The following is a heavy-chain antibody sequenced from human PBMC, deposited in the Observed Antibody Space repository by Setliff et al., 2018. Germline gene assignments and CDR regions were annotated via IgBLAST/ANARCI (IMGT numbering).Heavy chain of an antibody. CDR2: ITTSGSTI. V-gene: IGHV3-48*03. CDR3: ARDGGINMVKTYYYGLDV. J-gene: IGHJ6*02. CDR1: GFTFRSYE. Sequence: SLKISCAASGFTFRSYEMNWVRQAPGKGLEWISYITTSGSTIYYADSVKGRFTISRDNAKNSLYLQMNSLRAEDMGIYYCARDGGINMVKTYYYGLDVWGQGTTVTVSS. D-gene: IGHD1-20*01.